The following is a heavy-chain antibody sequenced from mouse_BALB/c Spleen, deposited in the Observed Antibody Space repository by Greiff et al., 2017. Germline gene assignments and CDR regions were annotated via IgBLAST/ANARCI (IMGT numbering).Heavy chain of an antibody. J-gene: IGHJ1*01. CDR1: GFNIKDYY. V-gene: IGHV14-4*02. D-gene: IGHD1-2*01. CDR3: NAVTTAPYWYFDV. Sequence: EVKLQESGAELVRSGASVKLSCTASGFNIKDYYMHWVKQRPEQGLEWIGWIDPENGDTEYAPKFQGKATMTADTSSNTAYLQLSSLTSEDTAVYYCNAVTTAPYWYFDVWGAGTTVTVSS. CDR2: IDPENGDT.